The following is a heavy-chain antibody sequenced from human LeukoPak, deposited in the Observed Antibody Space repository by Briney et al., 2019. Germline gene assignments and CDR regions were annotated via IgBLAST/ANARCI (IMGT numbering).Heavy chain of an antibody. V-gene: IGHV4-61*01. J-gene: IGHJ4*02. Sequence: NPSETLSLTCTVSGGSVSSGSYYWSWIRRPPGKGLEWIGYIYYSGRTNYNPSLKSRVTISVDTSKNQFSLKLSSVTAADTAVYYCARDLVAYDSGTYFDYWGQGTLVTVSS. CDR2: IYYSGRT. CDR3: ARDLVAYDSGTYFDY. D-gene: IGHD3-10*01. CDR1: GGSVSSGSYY.